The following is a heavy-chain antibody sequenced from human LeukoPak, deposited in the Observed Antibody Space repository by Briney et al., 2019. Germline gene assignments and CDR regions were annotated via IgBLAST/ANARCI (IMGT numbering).Heavy chain of an antibody. V-gene: IGHV1-2*02. CDR3: ARGRVGTPFDY. J-gene: IGHJ4*02. CDR1: GYTFTGYY. CDR2: INPNSGDT. Sequence: ASVKVSCKAFGYTFTGYYMHWVRQAPGQGLEWMGWINPNSGDTNYAQKFQGRVTMTRDTSINTAYMELSRLRSDDTAVYYCARGRVGTPFDYWGQGTLVTVSS. D-gene: IGHD5-12*01.